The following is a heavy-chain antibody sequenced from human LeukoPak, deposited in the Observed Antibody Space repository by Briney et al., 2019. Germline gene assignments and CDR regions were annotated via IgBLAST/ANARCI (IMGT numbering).Heavy chain of an antibody. Sequence: ASVKVSCKAPGYTFTSYGISWVRQAPGQGLEWMGWISAYNGNTNYAQKLQGRVTMTTDTSTSTAYMELRSLRSDDTAVYYCARDLLVAGPGDAFDIWGQGTMVTVSS. J-gene: IGHJ3*02. D-gene: IGHD6-19*01. V-gene: IGHV1-18*01. CDR2: ISAYNGNT. CDR3: ARDLLVAGPGDAFDI. CDR1: GYTFTSYG.